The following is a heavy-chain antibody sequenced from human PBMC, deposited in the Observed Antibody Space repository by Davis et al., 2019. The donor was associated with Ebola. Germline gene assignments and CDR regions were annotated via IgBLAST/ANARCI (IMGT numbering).Heavy chain of an antibody. CDR2: ISGNGYGT. CDR3: AKTRGYRLYYFEY. V-gene: IGHV3-43*02. D-gene: IGHD5-18*01. J-gene: IGHJ4*02. CDR1: GFTFTTST. Sequence: GGSLRLSCVASGFTFTTSTMHWVRQAPGKALEWVSLISGNGYGTEYGDSVKGRFTISRDNSKNFLYLQVNDLRPEDTALYFCAKTRGYRLYYFEYWGQGTLVTVSS.